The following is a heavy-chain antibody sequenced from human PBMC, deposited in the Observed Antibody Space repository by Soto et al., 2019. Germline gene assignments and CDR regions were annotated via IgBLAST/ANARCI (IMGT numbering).Heavy chain of an antibody. Sequence: GGSLRLSCAASGFTFSSYSMNWVRQAPGKGLEWVSSISSSSSYIYYADSVKGRFTISRDNAKNSLYLQMNSLRAEDTAVYYCARDPTDVVVVAASFDPWGQGTLVTVSS. D-gene: IGHD2-15*01. CDR3: ARDPTDVVVVAASFDP. CDR1: GFTFSSYS. CDR2: ISSSSSYI. J-gene: IGHJ5*02. V-gene: IGHV3-21*01.